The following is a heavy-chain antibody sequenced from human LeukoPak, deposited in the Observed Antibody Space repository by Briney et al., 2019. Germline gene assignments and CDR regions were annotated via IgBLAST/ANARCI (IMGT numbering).Heavy chain of an antibody. Sequence: ASVNVSCKASGYTFNNYNMQWLRQAPGQGLEWMGWINPNSGDTHYAQNFQGRVTMTRDTSISTASMDLSRLRSDDTAAYYCARAPKNDAYDIWGRGTMVTVSS. CDR1: GYTFNNYN. CDR3: ARAPKNDAYDI. V-gene: IGHV1-2*02. J-gene: IGHJ3*02. CDR2: INPNSGDT.